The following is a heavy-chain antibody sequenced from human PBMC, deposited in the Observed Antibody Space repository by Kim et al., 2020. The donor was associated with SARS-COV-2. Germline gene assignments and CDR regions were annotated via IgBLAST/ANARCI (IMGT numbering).Heavy chain of an antibody. Sequence: SETLSLTCAVYGGSFSGYYWSWIRQPPGKGLEWIGEINHSGSTNYNPSLKSRVTISVDTSKNQFSLKLSSVTAADTAVYYCARGVRYEDIVVVPAARTEWFDPWGQGTLVTVSS. CDR3: ARGVRYEDIVVVPAARTEWFDP. D-gene: IGHD2-2*01. V-gene: IGHV4-34*01. CDR1: GGSFSGYY. CDR2: INHSGST. J-gene: IGHJ5*02.